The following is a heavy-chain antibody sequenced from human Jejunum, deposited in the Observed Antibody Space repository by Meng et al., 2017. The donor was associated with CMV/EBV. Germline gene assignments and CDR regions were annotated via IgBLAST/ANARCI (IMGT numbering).Heavy chain of an antibody. CDR3: SRVHPYYFGMDV. Sequence: ASGFPFSSYDMHCVPQATGKGLEWVSPIGVAGDTYYVGSVKGRFTISRETAKNSLYLQMNSLRAGDTAVYYCSRVHPYYFGMDVWGQGTTVTVSS. CDR1: GFPFSSYD. CDR2: IGVAGDT. V-gene: IGHV3-13*01. J-gene: IGHJ6*02.